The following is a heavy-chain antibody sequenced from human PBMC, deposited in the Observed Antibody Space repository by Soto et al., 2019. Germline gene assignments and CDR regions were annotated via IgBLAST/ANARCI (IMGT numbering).Heavy chain of an antibody. CDR2: ISAYNGKT. CDR3: ARDRLIAVTGLLHY. CDR1: GYPSTSYG. V-gene: IGHV1-18*01. Sequence: QVQLVQSGAEVKKPGASVKVSCKTSGYPSTSYGINWVRQAPGQGPEWMGWISAYNGKTSYTQKFQSRVTMTTDTSTSTAYMELRSLRSDDTAVYYCARDRLIAVTGLLHYWGQGTLVTVSS. J-gene: IGHJ4*02. D-gene: IGHD2-21*02.